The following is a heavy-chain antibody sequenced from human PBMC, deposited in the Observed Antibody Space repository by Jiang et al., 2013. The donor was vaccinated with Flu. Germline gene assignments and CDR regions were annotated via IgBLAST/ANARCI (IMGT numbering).Heavy chain of an antibody. Sequence: RQAPGQGLEWMGIINPSGGSTSYAQKFQGRVTMTRDTSTSTVYMELSCLRSEDTAVYYCARELMVRGVIIGNGDGMDVWGQGTTVTVSS. CDR2: INPSGGST. D-gene: IGHD3-10*01. J-gene: IGHJ6*02. CDR3: ARELMVRGVIIGNGDGMDV. V-gene: IGHV1-46*01.